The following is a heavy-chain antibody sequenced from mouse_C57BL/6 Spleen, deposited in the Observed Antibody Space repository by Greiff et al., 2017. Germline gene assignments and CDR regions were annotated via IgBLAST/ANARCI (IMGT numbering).Heavy chain of an antibody. D-gene: IGHD1-1*01. CDR3: ARTVLLQTYFDY. CDR1: GYTFTSYW. V-gene: IGHV1-61*01. CDR2: IYPSDSET. J-gene: IGHJ2*01. Sequence: QVQLQQPGAELVRPGSSVKLSCKASGYTFTSYWMDWVKQRPGQGLEWIGNIYPSDSETHYNQKFKDKATLTGDKSSSTAYMQLSSLTSEDSAVYYCARTVLLQTYFDYWGQGTTLTVSS.